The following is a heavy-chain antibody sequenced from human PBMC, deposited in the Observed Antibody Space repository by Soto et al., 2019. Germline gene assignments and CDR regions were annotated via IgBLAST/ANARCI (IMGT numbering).Heavy chain of an antibody. CDR3: ARSPFIAAADTDYYYYYGMDV. Sequence: GASVKVSCTASGGTFSIYAISWVRQAPGQGLEWMGGIIPIFGTANYAQKFQGRVTITADESTSTAYMELGSLRSEDTAVYYCARSPFIAAADTDYYYYYGMDVWGQGTTVTVSS. CDR2: IIPIFGTA. V-gene: IGHV1-69*13. CDR1: GGTFSIYA. D-gene: IGHD6-13*01. J-gene: IGHJ6*02.